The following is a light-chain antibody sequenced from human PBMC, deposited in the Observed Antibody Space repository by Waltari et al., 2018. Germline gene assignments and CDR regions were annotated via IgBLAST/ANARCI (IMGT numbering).Light chain of an antibody. Sequence: QSALTQPASVPGSPGQSITISCTGASSDVGGYNYVSWYQHHPGKAPKLMIYEVSNRPSGVSNRFSGSKSGNTASLTISGLQAEDEADYYCGSYTSSTTLEVFGTGTKVTVL. V-gene: IGLV2-14*01. CDR1: SSDVGGYNY. CDR2: EVS. J-gene: IGLJ1*01. CDR3: GSYTSSTTLEV.